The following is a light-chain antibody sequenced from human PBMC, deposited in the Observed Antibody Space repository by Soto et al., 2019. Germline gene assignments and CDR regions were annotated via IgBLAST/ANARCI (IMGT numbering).Light chain of an antibody. Sequence: QSVLTQPASVSGCPGQSITISCTGTSSDVGGYNYVSWYQQQSGKAPKLMIHEVSNRPSGVSNRFSGSKSGNTASLTISGLRAEDEADYYCSSYTSSRAYVFGSGTKVTVL. CDR2: EVS. CDR1: SSDVGGYNY. J-gene: IGLJ1*01. V-gene: IGLV2-14*01. CDR3: SSYTSSRAYV.